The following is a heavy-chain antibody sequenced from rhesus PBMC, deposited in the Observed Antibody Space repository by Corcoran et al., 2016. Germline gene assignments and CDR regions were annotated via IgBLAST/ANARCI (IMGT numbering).Heavy chain of an antibody. CDR3: ATGGYSGSLRWYSNFDY. D-gene: IGHD6-25*01. Sequence: EVQLVQSGAEVKKPGASVKISCKDFGYTFLDHYLHGVRHAPGKGLEWMGRFDPEDGVAIHVQKFQDRVTITADTSTDTAYMELSSLRSEDTAVYYCATGGYSGSLRWYSNFDYWGQGVLVTVSS. J-gene: IGHJ4*01. CDR1: GYTFLDHY. CDR2: FDPEDGVA. V-gene: IGHV1-111*02.